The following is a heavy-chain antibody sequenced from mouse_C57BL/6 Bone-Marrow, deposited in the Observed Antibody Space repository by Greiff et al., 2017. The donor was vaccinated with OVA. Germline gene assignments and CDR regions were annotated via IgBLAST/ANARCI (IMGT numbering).Heavy chain of an antibody. D-gene: IGHD2-3*01. CDR1: GFTFSSYA. Sequence: DVHLVESGGGLVKPGGSLKLSCAASGFTFSSYAMSWVRQTPEKRLEWVATISDGGSYTYYPDNVKGRFTISRDTAKNNLYLQMSHLKSEDTAMYYCARDVGWLLPYYFDYWGQGTTLTVSS. J-gene: IGHJ2*01. V-gene: IGHV5-4*01. CDR2: ISDGGSYT. CDR3: ARDVGWLLPYYFDY.